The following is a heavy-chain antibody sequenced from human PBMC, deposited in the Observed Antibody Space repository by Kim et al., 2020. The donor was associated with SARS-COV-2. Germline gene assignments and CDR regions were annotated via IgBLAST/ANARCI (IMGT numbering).Heavy chain of an antibody. D-gene: IGHD5-18*01. CDR1: GFTVSSNY. Sequence: GGSLRLSCAASGFTVSSNYMSWVRQAPGKGLEWVSVIYSGGSTYYADSVKGRFTISRHNSKNTLYLQMNSLRAEDTAVYYCARGNRARRGYSYGYVHYGMDVWGQGTTVTVSS. CDR3: ARGNRARRGYSYGYVHYGMDV. V-gene: IGHV3-53*04. J-gene: IGHJ6*02. CDR2: IYSGGST.